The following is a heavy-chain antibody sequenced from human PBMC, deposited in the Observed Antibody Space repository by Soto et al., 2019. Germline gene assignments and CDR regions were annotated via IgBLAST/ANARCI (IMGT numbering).Heavy chain of an antibody. CDR3: ARGATIERGERDFDY. V-gene: IGHV3-33*01. Sequence: QVQLVESGAGVVQPGRSLRLSCAASGFSFSDYGMHWVRQAPGKGLEWVAAIWYDGSHKYHADSVKARFTISRDNSKNTLYLQMASLRDEDTAVYYCARGATIERGERDFDYWGQGALVTVSS. CDR2: IWYDGSHK. J-gene: IGHJ4*02. CDR1: GFSFSDYG. D-gene: IGHD4-17*01.